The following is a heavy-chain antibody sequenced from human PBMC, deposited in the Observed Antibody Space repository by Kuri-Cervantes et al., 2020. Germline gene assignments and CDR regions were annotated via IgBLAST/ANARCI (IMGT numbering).Heavy chain of an antibody. Sequence: GGSLRLSCAASGFTFSSYAMHWVRQAPGKGLEWVSGISWNSGNLGYADSVKGRFTISRDNAKNSLSLQMNSLRAEDTALYYCAKGGFGERSFDYWGQGTLVTVSS. CDR3: AKGGFGERSFDY. D-gene: IGHD3-10*01. CDR1: GFTFSSYA. CDR2: ISWNSGNL. V-gene: IGHV3-9*01. J-gene: IGHJ4*02.